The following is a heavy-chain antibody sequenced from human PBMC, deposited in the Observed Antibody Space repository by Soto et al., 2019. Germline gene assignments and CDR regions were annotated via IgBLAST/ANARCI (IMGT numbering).Heavy chain of an antibody. D-gene: IGHD5-18*01. Sequence: KPSETLSLTCAVSGGSISSSNWWSWVRQPPGKGLEWIGEIYHSGSTNYNPSLKSRVTISVDKSKNQFSLQLNSVTPEDTAVYYCAREAGYSYGFSYGMDVWGQGTTVTVS. CDR3: AREAGYSYGFSYGMDV. V-gene: IGHV4-4*02. CDR1: GGSISSSNW. CDR2: IYHSGST. J-gene: IGHJ6*02.